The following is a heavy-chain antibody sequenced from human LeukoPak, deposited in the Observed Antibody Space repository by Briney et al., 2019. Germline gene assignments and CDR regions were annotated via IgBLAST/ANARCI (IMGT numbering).Heavy chain of an antibody. J-gene: IGHJ4*02. D-gene: IGHD6-19*01. Sequence: PGGSLRLSCAASGFTFSRYWMHWVRQAPGKGLVWVSRINSDGSSTTYADSVRGRFTISRDNAKNTLYMQMNSLRAEDTAVYYCARDPDSSGWSSKDYWGQVTLVTVSS. V-gene: IGHV3-74*01. CDR3: ARDPDSSGWSSKDY. CDR2: INSDGSST. CDR1: GFTFSRYW.